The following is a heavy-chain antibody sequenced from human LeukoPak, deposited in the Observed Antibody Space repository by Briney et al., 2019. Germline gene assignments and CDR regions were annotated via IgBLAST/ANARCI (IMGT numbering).Heavy chain of an antibody. CDR2: INPSGGST. V-gene: IGHV1-46*01. Sequence: ASVKVSCKASGYTFTSYYMHWVRQAPGQGLEWMGIINPSGGSTSYAQKFQGRVTMTRDMSTSTVDMELSSLRSEDTAVYYCARDPPKSVAVAGTGDYWGQGTLVTVSS. J-gene: IGHJ4*02. CDR3: ARDPPKSVAVAGTGDY. CDR1: GYTFTSYY. D-gene: IGHD6-19*01.